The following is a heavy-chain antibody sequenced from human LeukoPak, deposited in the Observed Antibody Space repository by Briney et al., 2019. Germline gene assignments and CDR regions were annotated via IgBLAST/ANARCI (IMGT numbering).Heavy chain of an antibody. CDR2: ISAYNGNT. CDR3: AGGDLGEYLDY. CDR1: GYTFINYG. Sequence: GASVKVSCKASGYTFINYGINWVRQAPGHGLEWMGWISAYNGNTNYAQKLQGRVTMTTDTSTSTAYMELRSLRSDDTAVYYCAGGDLGEYLDYWGQGTLVIVSS. V-gene: IGHV1-18*01. J-gene: IGHJ4*02.